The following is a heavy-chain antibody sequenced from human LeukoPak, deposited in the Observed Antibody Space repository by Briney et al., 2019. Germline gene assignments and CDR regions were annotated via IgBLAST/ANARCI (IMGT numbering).Heavy chain of an antibody. D-gene: IGHD5-18*01. J-gene: IGHJ4*02. CDR2: IYYSGST. CDR1: GGSISSGDYY. Sequence: SQTLSLTCTVSGGSISSGDYYWSWIRQPPGKGLEWIVYIYYSGSTYYNPSLKSRVTISVDTSKNQFSLKLSSVTAADTAVYYCARVRELWLGHDYWGQGTLATVSS. CDR3: ARVRELWLGHDY. V-gene: IGHV4-30-4*01.